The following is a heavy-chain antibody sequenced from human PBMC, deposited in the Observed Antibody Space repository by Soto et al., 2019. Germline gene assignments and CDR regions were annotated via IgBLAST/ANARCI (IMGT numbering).Heavy chain of an antibody. J-gene: IGHJ4*02. Sequence: QVQLQESGPGLVKPSETLSLTCTVSGGSVTSGNYFWNWIRQPPGKGLEWIGHIYYSGSTNYNPSLQSRVSISVDASKNQFSLKLSSVTAADTAIYYCARGPVVTPFVDYWGQGILVTVSS. V-gene: IGHV4-61*01. D-gene: IGHD2-21*02. CDR2: IYYSGST. CDR1: GGSVTSGNYF. CDR3: ARGPVVTPFVDY.